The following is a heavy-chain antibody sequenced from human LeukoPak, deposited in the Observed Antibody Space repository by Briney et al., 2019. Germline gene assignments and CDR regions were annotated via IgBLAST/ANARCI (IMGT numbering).Heavy chain of an antibody. CDR3: ARLGDCTNGVCLSGAGIDP. D-gene: IGHD2-8*01. CDR2: IYYGGST. CDR1: GGSISSYY. V-gene: IGHV4-59*08. J-gene: IGHJ5*02. Sequence: SSETLSLTCTVSGGSISSYYWSWIRQPPGKGLEWIGYIYYGGSTNYTTSLNSRIPISVDTSTNQFSLKPSSVTDADPALYYCARLGDCTNGVCLSGAGIDPWGQGTLVPVSS.